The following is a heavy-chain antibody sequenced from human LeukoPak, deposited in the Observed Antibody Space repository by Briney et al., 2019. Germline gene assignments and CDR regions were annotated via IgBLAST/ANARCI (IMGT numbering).Heavy chain of an antibody. V-gene: IGHV3-48*01. CDR3: AGYGVYPY. D-gene: IGHD5/OR15-5a*01. CDR1: GFAVNTYD. J-gene: IGHJ4*02. Sequence: GGSLRLSFAASGFAVNTYDMHWVRPAPGEGPQWIAYFGISGTIYYADSVRGRFTISRDSAKNSLYLQMNGLRVDDTAIYYCAGYGVYPYWGQGTPVTVSS. CDR2: FGISGTI.